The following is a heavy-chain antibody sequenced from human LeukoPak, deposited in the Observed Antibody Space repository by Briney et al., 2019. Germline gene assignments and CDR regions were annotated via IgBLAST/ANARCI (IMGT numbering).Heavy chain of an antibody. Sequence: GGSLRLSCAASGFTFSSYAMSWVRRAPGKGLEWVSTISASGGSTYFAGSVKGRFAISRDNSKDNLYVQMTSLRAEDTAVYYCAKVPDGSPRGYWSFDLWGRGTLVTISS. J-gene: IGHJ2*01. CDR2: ISASGGST. V-gene: IGHV3-23*01. CDR3: AKVPDGSPRGYWSFDL. D-gene: IGHD3-10*01. CDR1: GFTFSSYA.